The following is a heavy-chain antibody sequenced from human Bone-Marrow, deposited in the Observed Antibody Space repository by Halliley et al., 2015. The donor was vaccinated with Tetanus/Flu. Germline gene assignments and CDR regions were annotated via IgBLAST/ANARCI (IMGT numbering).Heavy chain of an antibody. Sequence: SLRLSCVVSGFTFSSYGMYWVRQAPGKGLEWVAIISYDGNFKYYADSVKGRFTISRDDSKDTLYLQMNNLRAEDTALYYCAKCVARAGCTGWCGDFWGQGALVTVSS. V-gene: IGHV3-30*18. D-gene: IGHD6-19*01. CDR3: AKCVARAGCTGWCGDF. J-gene: IGHJ4*02. CDR1: GFTFSSYG. CDR2: ISYDGNFK.